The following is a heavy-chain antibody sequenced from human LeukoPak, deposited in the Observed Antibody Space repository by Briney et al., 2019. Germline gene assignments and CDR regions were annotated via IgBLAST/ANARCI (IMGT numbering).Heavy chain of an antibody. V-gene: IGHV1-46*01. CDR1: GYTFTSYY. CDR3: ARSRITMIVVVITDDAFDI. CDR2: INPSGGST. D-gene: IGHD3-22*01. Sequence: ASVKVSCKVSGYTFTSYYMHWVRQAPGQGLEWMGIINPSGGSTSYAQKFQGRVTMTRDTSTSTVYMELSSLRSEDTAVYYCARSRITMIVVVITDDAFDIWGQGTMVTVSS. J-gene: IGHJ3*02.